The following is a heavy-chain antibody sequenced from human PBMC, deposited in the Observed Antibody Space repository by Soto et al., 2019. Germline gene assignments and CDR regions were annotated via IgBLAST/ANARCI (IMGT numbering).Heavy chain of an antibody. CDR2: IIPILGIA. CDR1: GGTFSSYT. Sequence: QVQLVQSGAEVQKPGSSVKVSCKASGGTFSSYTISWVRQAPGQGLEWMGRIIPILGIANYAQKFQGRVTITADKSTSTAYMELSSLRSEDTAVYYCAREGYSSSSYDYWGQGTLVTVSS. CDR3: AREGYSSSSYDY. J-gene: IGHJ4*02. D-gene: IGHD6-6*01. V-gene: IGHV1-69*08.